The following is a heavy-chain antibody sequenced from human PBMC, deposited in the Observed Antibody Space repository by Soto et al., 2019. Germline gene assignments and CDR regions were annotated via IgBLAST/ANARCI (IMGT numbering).Heavy chain of an antibody. V-gene: IGHV1-18*01. D-gene: IGHD1-26*01. Sequence: QVQLVQSGAEVKKPGASVKVSCKASGYTFPSFGISWGGRAPGQGLEWMGWISANNGNTNYAQKLQGRVTMTTDTPTSTAYMELRSLRSDDTAVYYCARDRGSYALDYWGQGTLVTVSS. CDR1: GYTFPSFG. J-gene: IGHJ4*02. CDR3: ARDRGSYALDY. CDR2: ISANNGNT.